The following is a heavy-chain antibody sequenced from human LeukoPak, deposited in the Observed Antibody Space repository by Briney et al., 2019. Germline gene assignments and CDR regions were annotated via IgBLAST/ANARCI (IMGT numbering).Heavy chain of an antibody. J-gene: IGHJ5*02. D-gene: IGHD2-2*01. CDR2: ISYDGSNK. CDR3: ARTPLAVVPAAGWFDP. Sequence: GGSLRLSCAASGFTFSSYAMHWVRQAPGKGLEWVAVISYDGSNKYYADSVKGRFTISRDNSKNTLYLQMNSLRAEDTAVYYCARTPLAVVPAAGWFDPWGQGTLVTVSS. V-gene: IGHV3-30-3*01. CDR1: GFTFSSYA.